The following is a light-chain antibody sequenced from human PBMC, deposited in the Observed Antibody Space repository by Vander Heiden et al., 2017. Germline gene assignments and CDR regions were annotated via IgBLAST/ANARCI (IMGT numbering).Light chain of an antibody. CDR2: AAS. J-gene: IGKJ1*01. CDR1: QGISSY. V-gene: IGKV1-9*01. CDR3: QQLNSSPIT. Sequence: DIQLTQSPSFLSASVGDRVTITCRASQGISSYLAWYQQKPGKAPKLLIYAASTLQSGVPSRFSGSGSGTEFTLTISSLQPEDFATYYCQQLNSSPITFGQGTQVEIK.